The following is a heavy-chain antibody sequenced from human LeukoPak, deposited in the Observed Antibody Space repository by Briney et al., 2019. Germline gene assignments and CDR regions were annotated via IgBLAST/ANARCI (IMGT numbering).Heavy chain of an antibody. CDR3: ARDVRYYYGSGNVILFDY. Sequence: SSETLSLTCTVSGGCISSYYWSWIRQPPGKGLEWIGYIYYSGSTNYNPSLKSRVTISVDTSKNQFSLKLSSVTAADTAVYYCARDVRYYYGSGNVILFDYWGQGTLVTVSS. CDR1: GGCISSYY. D-gene: IGHD3-10*01. V-gene: IGHV4-59*01. CDR2: IYYSGST. J-gene: IGHJ4*02.